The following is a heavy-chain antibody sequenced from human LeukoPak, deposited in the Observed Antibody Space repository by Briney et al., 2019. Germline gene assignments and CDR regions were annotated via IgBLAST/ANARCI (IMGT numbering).Heavy chain of an antibody. J-gene: IGHJ4*02. CDR3: ARQGVQYYDILPGYFPFDY. D-gene: IGHD3-9*01. Sequence: GESLKISCKGSGYSFTSYWIGWVRQMPGKGLEWMGIIYPGDSDTRYSPSFQGQVTISADKSISTAYLQWSSLKASDTAMYYCARQGVQYYDILPGYFPFDYWGQGTLVTVSS. V-gene: IGHV5-51*01. CDR2: IYPGDSDT. CDR1: GYSFTSYW.